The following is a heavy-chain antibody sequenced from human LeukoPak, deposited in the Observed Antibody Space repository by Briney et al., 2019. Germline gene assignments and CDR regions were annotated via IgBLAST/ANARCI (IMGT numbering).Heavy chain of an antibody. D-gene: IGHD1-26*01. Sequence: PGGSLRLSCAASGFTFSDSSIHWGRQASGKGLEWIGLMEKELNGYATAYAASVRGRFTISRDDSQNTAYLQMDSLKTEDTALYYCTRDSGTYNWLDPWGQGTLVTVSS. CDR2: MEKELNGYAT. CDR1: GFTFSDSS. CDR3: TRDSGTYNWLDP. V-gene: IGHV3-73*01. J-gene: IGHJ5*02.